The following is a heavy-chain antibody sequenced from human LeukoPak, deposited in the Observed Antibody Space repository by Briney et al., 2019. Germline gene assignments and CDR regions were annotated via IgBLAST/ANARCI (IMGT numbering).Heavy chain of an antibody. D-gene: IGHD2-8*01. J-gene: IGHJ5*02. CDR2: IYTSGGT. Sequence: PSETLSLTCAVSGASITTDTYFWTWIRQPAGKGLEWIGRIYTSGGTNYNPSLESRVTISVDRSKNQFSLRLRSVTAADTAVYYCARALCIDCVCEWFDPWGQGTLVTVSS. CDR1: GASITTDTYF. CDR3: ARALCIDCVCEWFDP. V-gene: IGHV4-61*02.